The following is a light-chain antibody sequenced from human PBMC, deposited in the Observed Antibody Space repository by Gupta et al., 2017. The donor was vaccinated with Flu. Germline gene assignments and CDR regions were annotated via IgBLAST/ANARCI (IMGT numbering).Light chain of an antibody. CDR2: GDR. CDR3: RSYTDTHTLFL. CDR1: STAIGGYNY. Sequence: MTISCTRASTAIGGYNYVAWYQQSPGKAPKLLVYGDRSRPSGVPARFSGSKYGTPATLTITGLQAEDGADYYCRSYTDTHTLFLFGGGTKLTVL. J-gene: IGLJ2*01. V-gene: IGLV2-14*04.